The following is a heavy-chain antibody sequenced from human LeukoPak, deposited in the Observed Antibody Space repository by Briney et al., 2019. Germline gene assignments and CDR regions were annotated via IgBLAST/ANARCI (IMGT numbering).Heavy chain of an antibody. CDR1: RFTVSSNY. CDR2: IYSGGST. Sequence: GGSLRLSCAASRFTVSSNYMNWVRQAPGKGLEWVSVIYSGGSTYYADSVKGRFTISRDNSKNTLYLQMSSLRAEDTAVYYCARVPRGHGGNSGAIDYWGQGTLVTVSS. CDR3: ARVPRGHGGNSGAIDY. J-gene: IGHJ4*02. D-gene: IGHD4-23*01. V-gene: IGHV3-66*01.